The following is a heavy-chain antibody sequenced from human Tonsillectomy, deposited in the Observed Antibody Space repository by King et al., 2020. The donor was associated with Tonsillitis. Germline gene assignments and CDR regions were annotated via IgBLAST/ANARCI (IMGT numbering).Heavy chain of an antibody. V-gene: IGHV1-69*01. D-gene: IGHD2-21*01. J-gene: IGHJ5*02. CDR2: IIPVFGPP. CDR3: AREFQLLFGFDP. CDR1: GGSFNNYA. Sequence: VQLVQSGAEVKKPGSSVKISCKASGGSFNNYAINWVRQAPGKGLEWMGRIIPVFGPPNYAQKFRGRATITADESTSSFNMEVSSLRSEDTAVYYCAREFQLLFGFDPWGQGTLVTVSS.